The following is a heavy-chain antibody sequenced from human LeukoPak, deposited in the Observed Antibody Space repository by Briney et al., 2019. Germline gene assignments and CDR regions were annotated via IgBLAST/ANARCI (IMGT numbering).Heavy chain of an antibody. CDR1: GFTVSSNY. J-gene: IGHJ4*02. D-gene: IGHD3/OR15-3a*01. V-gene: IGHV3-53*01. Sequence: GGSLRLSCAVSGFTVSSNYMSWVRQAPGKELEWVSVIYSGGNTHYADSVKGRFTISRDNSKNTLFLQMNSLRAEDTAVYYCARADGTGGPYDYWGQGTLVTVSS. CDR2: IYSGGNT. CDR3: ARADGTGGPYDY.